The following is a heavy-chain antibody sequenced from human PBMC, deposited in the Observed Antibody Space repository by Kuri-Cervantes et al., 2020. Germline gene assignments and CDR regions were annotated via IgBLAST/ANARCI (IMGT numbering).Heavy chain of an antibody. J-gene: IGHJ4*02. CDR2: VAGGDGPTYTT. D-gene: IGHD2-15*01. Sequence: GGSLRLSCAASGFTFSGYAMSWVRQTPGKGPEWVSSVAGGDGPTYTTFYTDSVKGRFTISRDNSKNTLYLQMNSLRAEDTAVYYCASGDRRPGGGSSWYGYFDYWGQGALVTVSS. CDR1: GFTFSGYA. CDR3: ASGDRRPGGGSSWYGYFDY. V-gene: IGHV3-23*01.